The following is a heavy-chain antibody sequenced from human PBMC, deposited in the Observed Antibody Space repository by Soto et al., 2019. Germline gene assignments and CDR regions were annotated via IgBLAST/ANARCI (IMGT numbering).Heavy chain of an antibody. V-gene: IGHV3-15*07. CDR1: GFTFSNAW. CDR2: IKSKTDGGTT. D-gene: IGHD3-22*01. CDR3: TTDSYSTIIIVRFDY. Sequence: GGTLRLSCAASGFTFSNAWINWVRQAPGKGLEWVGRIKSKTDGGTTDYAEPVKGRFAISRDDSNNMVYLQMNSLKIEDTAVYYCTTDSYSTIIIVRFDYWGHGTLVTVSS. J-gene: IGHJ4*01.